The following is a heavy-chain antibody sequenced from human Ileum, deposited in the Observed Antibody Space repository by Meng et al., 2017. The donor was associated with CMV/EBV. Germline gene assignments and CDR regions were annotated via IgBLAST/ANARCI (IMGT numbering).Heavy chain of an antibody. Sequence: GASLRLSCKASGYTFDRYWIGWVRQMPGKGLEWMGIIDPGDSDSRNSPSFQGHVTISADKSINTVYLQWSSLKASDTAMYYCARADIRGDAFDLWGLGTQVTVSS. J-gene: IGHJ3*01. CDR1: GYTFDRYW. CDR2: IDPGDSDS. V-gene: IGHV5-51*01. D-gene: IGHD2-15*01. CDR3: ARADIRGDAFDL.